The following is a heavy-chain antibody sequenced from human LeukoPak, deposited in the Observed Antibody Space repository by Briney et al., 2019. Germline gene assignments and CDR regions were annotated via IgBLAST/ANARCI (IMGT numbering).Heavy chain of an antibody. V-gene: IGHV3-30*02. Sequence: PGGPLRLSCAASGFTFSSYGIHWVRQAPGKGLEWVAFILYDGSNKFYADSVKGRFTISKDNSKNTLYLQMNSLRAEDTAVYYCARPYCSGDSCYSGHFDYWGQGTLVTVSS. CDR2: ILYDGSNK. D-gene: IGHD2-15*01. J-gene: IGHJ4*02. CDR3: ARPYCSGDSCYSGHFDY. CDR1: GFTFSSYG.